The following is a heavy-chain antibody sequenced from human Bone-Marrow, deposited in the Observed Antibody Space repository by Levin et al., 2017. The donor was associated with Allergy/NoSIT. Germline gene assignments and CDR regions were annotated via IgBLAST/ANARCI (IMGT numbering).Heavy chain of an antibody. D-gene: IGHD2-21*02. CDR3: ATRPLGVTGR. CDR2: IYSSGST. Sequence: GGSLRLSCAASGFTVSSNDMSWVRQAPGKGLEWVSLIYSSGSTIYADSVQGRFTISRDTSKNTVYLQMNSLRGGDTALYYCATRPLGVTGRWGQGTLVTVSS. J-gene: IGHJ4*02. CDR1: GFTVSSND. V-gene: IGHV3-66*01.